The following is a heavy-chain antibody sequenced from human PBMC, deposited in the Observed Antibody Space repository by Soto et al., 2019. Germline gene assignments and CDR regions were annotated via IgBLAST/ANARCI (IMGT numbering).Heavy chain of an antibody. Sequence: EVQLLESGGGLVQPGGSLRLSCAASGFTFSSYAMSWVRQAPGKGLEWVSGISTSGGSTYYADSVKGRFTISRDNSRNTLYLQMNSLRAEDTAVYYCARPPHWNVEVVAANDYWGQGTLVTVSS. V-gene: IGHV3-23*01. D-gene: IGHD2-15*01. J-gene: IGHJ4*02. CDR1: GFTFSSYA. CDR3: ARPPHWNVEVVAANDY. CDR2: ISTSGGST.